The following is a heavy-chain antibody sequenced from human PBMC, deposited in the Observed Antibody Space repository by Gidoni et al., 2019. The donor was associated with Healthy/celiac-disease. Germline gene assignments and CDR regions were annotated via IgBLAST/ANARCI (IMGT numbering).Heavy chain of an antibody. CDR1: GFTFSSYS. J-gene: IGHJ2*01. CDR2: ISSSSSYI. D-gene: IGHD2-8*01. V-gene: IGHV3-21*01. CDR3: ATSAPLMVYAKYFDL. Sequence: EVQLVESGGGLVKPGGSLRLSCAASGFTFSSYSMNWVRQAPGKGLEWVSSISSSSSYIYYADSVKGRFTISRDNAKNSLYLQMNSLRAEDTAVYYCATSAPLMVYAKYFDLWGRGTLVTVSS.